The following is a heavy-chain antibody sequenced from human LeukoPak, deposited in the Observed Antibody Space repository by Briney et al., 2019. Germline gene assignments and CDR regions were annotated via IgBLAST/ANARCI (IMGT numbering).Heavy chain of an antibody. CDR3: ARDLASSSIDY. V-gene: IGHV1-2*02. D-gene: IGHD6-6*01. CDR1: GYTFTGYY. J-gene: IGHJ4*02. CDR2: INPNSGGT. Sequence: ASVKVSCKASGYTFTGYYMHWVRQAPGQGLEWMGWINPNSGGTNHAQKFQGRVTMTRDTSISTAYMELSRLRSDDTAVYYCARDLASSSIDYWGQGTLVTVSS.